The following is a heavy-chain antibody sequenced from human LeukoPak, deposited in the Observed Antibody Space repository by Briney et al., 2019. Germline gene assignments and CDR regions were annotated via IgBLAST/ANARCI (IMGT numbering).Heavy chain of an antibody. D-gene: IGHD4-17*01. CDR3: ARLGAYGDYLNAFDI. J-gene: IGHJ3*02. V-gene: IGHV5-51*01. CDR1: GYSFTSYW. CDR2: IYPGDSDT. Sequence: GESLKISCKGSGYSFTSYWIGWVRQMPGKGLEWMGMIYPGDSDTRYSPSFQGQVTISADKSISTAYLQWSSLEASDTAMYYCARLGAYGDYLNAFDIWGQGTMVTVSS.